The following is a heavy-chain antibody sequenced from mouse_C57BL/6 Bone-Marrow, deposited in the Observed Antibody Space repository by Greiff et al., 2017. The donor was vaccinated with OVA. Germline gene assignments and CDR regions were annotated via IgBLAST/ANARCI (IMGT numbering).Heavy chain of an antibody. CDR2: IYPGDGDT. V-gene: IGHV1-80*01. CDR1: GYAFSSYW. CDR3: ARSFFYWYFDV. J-gene: IGHJ1*03. Sequence: VKLQQSGAELVKPGASVKISCKASGYAFSSYWMNWVKQRPGKGLEWIGQIYPGDGDTNYNGKFKGKATLTADKSSSTAYMQLSSLTSEDSAVYFCARSFFYWYFDVWGTGTTVTVSS.